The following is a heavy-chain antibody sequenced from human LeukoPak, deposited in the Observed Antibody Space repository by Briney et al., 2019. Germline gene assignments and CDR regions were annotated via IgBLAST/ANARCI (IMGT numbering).Heavy chain of an antibody. D-gene: IGHD3-9*01. CDR1: GGTISSSSYY. V-gene: IGHV4-39*01. Sequence: SETLSLTCTVSGGTISSSSYYWGWIRQPPGKGLEWIGSIYYSGSTYYNPSLKSRVTISVDTSKNQFSLKLSSVTAADAAVYYCARQDISYPGGDTWGQGTLVTVSS. J-gene: IGHJ5*02. CDR3: ARQDISYPGGDT. CDR2: IYYSGST.